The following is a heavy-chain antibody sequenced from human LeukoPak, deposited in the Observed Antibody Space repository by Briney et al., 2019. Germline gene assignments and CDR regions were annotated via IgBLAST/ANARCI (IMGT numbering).Heavy chain of an antibody. CDR2: IRWDSGYL. Sequence: SGRSLRLSCAASGFTFDDFAMHWVRQAPGKGLEWVSGIRWDSGYLGYEDSVKGRFTISRDNAKNSLYLQMNSLRAEDTAVYYCARLLGTTVTRFDYWGQGTLVTVSS. D-gene: IGHD4-17*01. CDR3: ARLLGTTVTRFDY. CDR1: GFTFDDFA. V-gene: IGHV3-9*01. J-gene: IGHJ4*02.